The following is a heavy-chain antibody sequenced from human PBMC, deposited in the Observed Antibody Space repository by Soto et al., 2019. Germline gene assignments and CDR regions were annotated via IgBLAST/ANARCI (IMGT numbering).Heavy chain of an antibody. Sequence: GGSLRLSCAASGFSFSSCSMGWVRQAPGKGLEWVSTVTGSGSYTFYADSVKGRFTISRDNSRHTLSLQMNSLRADDTAIYYCAKGGQELRTTDYWGQGTLVTVSS. CDR3: AKGGQELRTTDY. CDR2: VTGSGSYT. D-gene: IGHD1-1*01. CDR1: GFSFSSCS. V-gene: IGHV3-23*01. J-gene: IGHJ4*02.